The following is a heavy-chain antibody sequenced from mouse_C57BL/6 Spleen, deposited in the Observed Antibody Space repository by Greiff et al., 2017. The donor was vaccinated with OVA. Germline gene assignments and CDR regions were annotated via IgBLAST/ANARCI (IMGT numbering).Heavy chain of an antibody. V-gene: IGHV5-12*01. D-gene: IGHD2-4*01. J-gene: IGHJ4*01. CDR1: GFTFSDYY. Sequence: VQLKESGGGLVQPGGSLKLSCAASGFTFSDYYMYWVRQTPEKRLEWVAYISNGGGSTYYPDTVKGRFTISRDNAKNTLYLQMSRLKSEDTAMYYCARRYYDKENAMDYWGQGTSVTVSS. CDR2: ISNGGGST. CDR3: ARRYYDKENAMDY.